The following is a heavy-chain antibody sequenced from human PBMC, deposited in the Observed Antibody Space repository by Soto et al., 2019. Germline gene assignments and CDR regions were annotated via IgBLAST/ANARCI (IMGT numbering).Heavy chain of an antibody. J-gene: IGHJ4*02. CDR1: GVTFSSYS. CDR3: ARANYSCSPGAFDY. V-gene: IGHV3-48*01. CDR2: ISSSSSTI. D-gene: IGHD3-10*01. Sequence: EVQLVESGGGLVQPGGSLRLSCAASGVTFSSYSMNWVRQAPGKGLGWFSYISSSSSTIDYADSVKGRCTISRDIAKNSLYLQMNSLRAEDTAVYYCARANYSCSPGAFDYWGQGTLVTVSS.